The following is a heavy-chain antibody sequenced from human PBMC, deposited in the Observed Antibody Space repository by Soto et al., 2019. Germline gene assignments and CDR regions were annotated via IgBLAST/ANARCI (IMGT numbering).Heavy chain of an antibody. D-gene: IGHD3-22*01. Sequence: EVQLLESGGGLVQPGGSLRLSCAASGFTFSSYAMSWVRQAPGKGLEWVSAISGSGGSTYYADSVKGRFTISRDNSNNTLYLQMNSLRAEDTAVYYCAKDEDYYDSSGYCSYWGQGTLVTVSS. CDR3: AKDEDYYDSSGYCSY. V-gene: IGHV3-23*01. CDR1: GFTFSSYA. J-gene: IGHJ4*02. CDR2: ISGSGGST.